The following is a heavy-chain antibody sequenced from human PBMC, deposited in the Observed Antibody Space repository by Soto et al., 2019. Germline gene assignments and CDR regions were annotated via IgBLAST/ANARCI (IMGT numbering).Heavy chain of an antibody. V-gene: IGHV1-69*13. CDR1: GGTFSSYA. D-gene: IGHD3-16*01. CDR2: IIPIFGTA. Sequence: GASVKVSCKASGGTFSSYAISWVRQAPGQGLEWMGGIIPIFGTANYAQKFQGRVTITADESTSTAYMELSSLRSEDTAVYYCARGPLWGEATMTWGYFDYWGQGTLVTVSS. J-gene: IGHJ4*02. CDR3: ARGPLWGEATMTWGYFDY.